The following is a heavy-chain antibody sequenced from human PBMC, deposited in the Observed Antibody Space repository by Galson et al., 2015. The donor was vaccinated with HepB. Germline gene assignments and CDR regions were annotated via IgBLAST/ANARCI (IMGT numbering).Heavy chain of an antibody. CDR2: IYYSGST. Sequence: LTCTVSGGSISSYYWSWIRQPPGKGLEWIGYIYYSGSTNYNPSLKSRVTISVDTSKNQFSLKLSSVTAADTAVYYCARVHDILTGYNWFDPWGQGTLVTVSS. D-gene: IGHD3-9*01. J-gene: IGHJ5*02. CDR3: ARVHDILTGYNWFDP. V-gene: IGHV4-59*01. CDR1: GGSISSYY.